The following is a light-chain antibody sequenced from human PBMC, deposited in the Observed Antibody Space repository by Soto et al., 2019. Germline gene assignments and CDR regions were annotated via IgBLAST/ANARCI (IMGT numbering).Light chain of an antibody. J-gene: IGKJ1*01. Sequence: DIQMTQSPSTLSASVGDRVTITCRASQSIGISLAWYQQKPGKAPNLLIYKASSLDSGVPSRFSGSGSGTDFTLTISSLQPDDFAMYYCQQYSLYPWTFGQGTKVESK. CDR1: QSIGIS. CDR3: QQYSLYPWT. CDR2: KAS. V-gene: IGKV1-5*03.